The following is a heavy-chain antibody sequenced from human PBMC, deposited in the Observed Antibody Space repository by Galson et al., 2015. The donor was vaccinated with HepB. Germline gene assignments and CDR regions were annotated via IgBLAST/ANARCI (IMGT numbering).Heavy chain of an antibody. CDR1: GFTFRNYA. CDR3: VEDYADKAMTLETAALFEY. D-gene: IGHD3-16*01. J-gene: IGHJ4*02. V-gene: IGHV3-23*01. CDR2: IIASGGGT. Sequence: SLRLSCAASGFTFRNYAMSWVRQAPGKGLEWVSGIIASGGGTYDADSVRGRFTISRDNSKNMLYLQMNSLRAEDSAVYYCVEDYADKAMTLETAALFEYWGQGALVTVSP.